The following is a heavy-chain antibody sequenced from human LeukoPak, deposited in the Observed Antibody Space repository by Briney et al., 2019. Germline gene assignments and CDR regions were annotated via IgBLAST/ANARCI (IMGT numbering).Heavy chain of an antibody. CDR1: GFTFSSYA. V-gene: IGHV3-23*01. Sequence: GGSLRLSCAASGFTFSSYAMSCVRQAPGKGLEWGSAISGSGGSTYYADSVKGRFTISRDNSKNTLYLQMNSLRAEDTAVYYCAKAPIGVVPAANLDYWGQGTLVTVSS. J-gene: IGHJ4*02. D-gene: IGHD2-2*01. CDR3: AKAPIGVVPAANLDY. CDR2: ISGSGGST.